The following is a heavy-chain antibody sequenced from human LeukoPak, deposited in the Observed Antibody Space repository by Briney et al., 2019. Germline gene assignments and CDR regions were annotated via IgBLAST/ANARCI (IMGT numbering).Heavy chain of an antibody. CDR2: ISYDGSNK. J-gene: IGHJ4*02. V-gene: IGHV3-30*04. CDR1: GFTFSSYA. D-gene: IGHD2-2*01. CDR3: ARDWGYCSSTSCYSDFDY. Sequence: GRSLRLSCAASGFTFSSYAMHWGRQAPGKGLERVAVISYDGSNKYYADSVKGRFTISRDNSKNTLYLQMNSLRAEDTAVYYCARDWGYCSSTSCYSDFDYWGQGTLVTVSS.